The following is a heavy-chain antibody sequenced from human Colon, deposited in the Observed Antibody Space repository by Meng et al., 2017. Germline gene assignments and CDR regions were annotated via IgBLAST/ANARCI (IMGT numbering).Heavy chain of an antibody. CDR3: ATRVVVTATRAFDI. CDR1: RFTFSNYE. CDR2: ISSDGSTI. D-gene: IGHD2-15*01. V-gene: IGHV3-48*03. J-gene: IGHJ3*02. Sequence: GGSLRLSCAASRFTFSNYEINWVRQAPGKGLEWISYISSDGSTIYYADSVKGRFTISRDNAKNSLYLQVNSLRAEDTAVYYCATRVVVTATRAFDIWGQGTMVTVSS.